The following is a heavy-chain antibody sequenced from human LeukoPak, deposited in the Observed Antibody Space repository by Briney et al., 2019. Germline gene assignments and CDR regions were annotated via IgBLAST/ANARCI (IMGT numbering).Heavy chain of an antibody. J-gene: IGHJ3*01. CDR3: ARALVNYYDVLNGYYKHHIDAFDL. V-gene: IGHV4-4*07. D-gene: IGHD3-9*01. CDR2: IYNSEIT. CDR1: GGSISSYY. Sequence: VKASETLSLTCTVSGGSISSYYWSWIRQPAGRGLEWIGRIYNSEITNYNPSLRSRVTMSLDTSKNRFSLRLSSVTAADTAVYYCARALVNYYDVLNGYYKHHIDAFDLWGQGTLVTVSS.